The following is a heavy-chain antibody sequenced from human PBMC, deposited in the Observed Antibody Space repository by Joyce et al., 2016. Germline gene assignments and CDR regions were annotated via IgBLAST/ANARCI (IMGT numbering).Heavy chain of an antibody. CDR1: GFTFNTYS. CDR3: ARATSYYFYYYMDV. V-gene: IGHV3-48*01. J-gene: IGHJ6*03. CDR2: ISRSSNTI. Sequence: EVQLVESGGGLVQPGGSLRLSCAASGFTFNTYSMNWARQAPGKGREWVSYISRSSNTIYYVDSVKGRFTISRDNAKNSLYLQMNSLRAEDTAVYFCARATSYYFYYYMDVWGKGTTVTVSS.